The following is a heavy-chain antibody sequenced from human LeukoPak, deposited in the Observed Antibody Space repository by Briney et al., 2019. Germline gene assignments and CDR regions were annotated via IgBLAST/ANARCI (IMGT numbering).Heavy chain of an antibody. V-gene: IGHV1-18*01. Sequence: GASVKVSCKASGYTFTSYGISWVRQAPGQGLEWMGWISAYNGNTNYAQKLQGRVTMTTDTSTSTAYVELRSLRSDDTAVYYCARQGLGYYYGMDVWGQGTTVTVSS. CDR1: GYTFTSYG. J-gene: IGHJ6*02. CDR2: ISAYNGNT. D-gene: IGHD3/OR15-3a*01. CDR3: ARQGLGYYYGMDV.